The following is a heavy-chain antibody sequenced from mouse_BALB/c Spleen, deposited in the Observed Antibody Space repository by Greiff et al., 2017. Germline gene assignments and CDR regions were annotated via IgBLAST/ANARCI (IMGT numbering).Heavy chain of an antibody. V-gene: IGHV1-9*01. D-gene: IGHD2-3*01. J-gene: IGHJ3*01. CDR2: ILPGSGST. CDR3: AREGGWLLLPFAY. CDR1: GYTFSSYW. Sequence: VQLQQSGAELMKPGASVKISCKATGYTFSSYWIEWVKQRPGHGLEWIGEILPGSGSTNYNEKFKGKATFTADTSSNTAYMQLSSLTSEDSAVYYCAREGGWLLLPFAYWGQGTLVTVSA.